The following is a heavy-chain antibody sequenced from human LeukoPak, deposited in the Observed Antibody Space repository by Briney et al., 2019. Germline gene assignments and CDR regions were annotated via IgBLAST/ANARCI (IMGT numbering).Heavy chain of an antibody. Sequence: GESLKISCKGSGYRFTSYRINWVRQMSGKGLEWMGRIDPSDSYTNYSPSFQGHVTISADKSISTAYLQWSSLKASDTAMYYCARSGGGYCSSTSCYVYYYYGMDVWGQGTTVTVSS. CDR3: ARSGGGYCSSTSCYVYYYYGMDV. D-gene: IGHD2-2*01. J-gene: IGHJ6*02. CDR2: IDPSDSYT. CDR1: GYRFTSYR. V-gene: IGHV5-10-1*01.